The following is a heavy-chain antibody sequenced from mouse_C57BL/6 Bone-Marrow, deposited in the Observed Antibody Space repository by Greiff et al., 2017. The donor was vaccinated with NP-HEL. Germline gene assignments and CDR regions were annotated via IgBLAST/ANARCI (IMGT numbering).Heavy chain of an antibody. CDR2: IDPSDSYT. Sequence: QVQLQQPGAELVMPGASVKLSCKASGYTFTSYWMHWVKQRPGQGLEWIGEIDPSDSYTNYNQKFKGKSTLTVDKSSSTAYMQLSSLTSEDSAVYYCASRGVKDYFDYWGQGTTLTVSS. V-gene: IGHV1-69*01. CDR1: GYTFTSYW. CDR3: ASRGVKDYFDY. D-gene: IGHD2-2*01. J-gene: IGHJ2*01.